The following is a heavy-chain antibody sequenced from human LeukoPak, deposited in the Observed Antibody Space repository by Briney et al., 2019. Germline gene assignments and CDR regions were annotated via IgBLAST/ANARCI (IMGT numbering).Heavy chain of an antibody. Sequence: SETLSLTCTVSGASIDSYYWSWIRQPPREGLQWIGYVFYSGPTNYDASLKSRVAISVDRSKNQFSLKLTSVSAADTAVYYCAGRSARYFDSWGQGTPVTVSS. CDR3: AGRSARYFDS. CDR2: VFYSGPT. D-gene: IGHD1-26*01. J-gene: IGHJ4*02. CDR1: GASIDSYY. V-gene: IGHV4-59*01.